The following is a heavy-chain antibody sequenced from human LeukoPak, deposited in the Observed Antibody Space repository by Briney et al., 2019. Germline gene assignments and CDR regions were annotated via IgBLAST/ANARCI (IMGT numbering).Heavy chain of an antibody. J-gene: IGHJ4*02. CDR3: AKDLDSYGSGSYRPDY. CDR1: GFTFSSYA. D-gene: IGHD3-10*01. Sequence: PGGSLRLSCAASGFTFSSYAMSWVRQAPGKGLEWVAVISYDGSNKYYADSVKGRFTISRDNSKNTLYLQMNSLRAEDTAVYYCAKDLDSYGSGSYRPDYWGQGTLVTVSS. CDR2: ISYDGSNK. V-gene: IGHV3-30*18.